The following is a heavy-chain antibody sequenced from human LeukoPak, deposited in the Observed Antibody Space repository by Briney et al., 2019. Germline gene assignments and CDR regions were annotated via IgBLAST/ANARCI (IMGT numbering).Heavy chain of an antibody. J-gene: IGHJ5*02. CDR3: ARSPYGGGFDP. CDR2: IYYSGST. CDR1: GCSISSSSYY. Sequence: PSETLSLTCTVSGCSISSSSYYWGWIRQPPGKGLEWIGSIYYSGSTYYNPSLKSRVTISVDTSKNQFSLKLSSVTAADTAVYYWARSPYGGGFDPWGQGTLVTVSS. V-gene: IGHV4-39*07. D-gene: IGHD4-17*01.